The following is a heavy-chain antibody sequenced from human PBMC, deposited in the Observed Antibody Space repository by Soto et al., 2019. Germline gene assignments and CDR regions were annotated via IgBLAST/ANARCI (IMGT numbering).Heavy chain of an antibody. CDR2: IYWDGDK. CDR1: GFSLSTSGAA. D-gene: IGHD3-3*01. J-gene: IGHJ5*02. V-gene: IGHV2-5*02. Sequence: QINLIESGPTLVKPTQTLTLTCTFSGFSLSTSGAAVGWVRQPPGRDLEWVALIYWDGDKRYNASLGNRLTITKDTSMNQVVLTLTNVDPADTATYYCAHRATMTIFGLIIDNGIWFDPWGQGTRVIVSS. CDR3: AHRATMTIFGLIIDNGIWFDP.